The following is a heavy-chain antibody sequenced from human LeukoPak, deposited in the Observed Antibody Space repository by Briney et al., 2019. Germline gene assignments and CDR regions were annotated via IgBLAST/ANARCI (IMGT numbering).Heavy chain of an antibody. Sequence: SETLSLTCTVSGDSISSYYWNWIRQPPGKGLEWIGHIYDSGNTKYNPSLQSRVTTSVDTSKNQFSLKVSSVTAADTAVYYCARGNWNDHYFDYWGQGTLVTVSS. CDR2: IYDSGNT. V-gene: IGHV4-59*01. CDR1: GDSISSYY. D-gene: IGHD1-1*01. J-gene: IGHJ4*02. CDR3: ARGNWNDHYFDY.